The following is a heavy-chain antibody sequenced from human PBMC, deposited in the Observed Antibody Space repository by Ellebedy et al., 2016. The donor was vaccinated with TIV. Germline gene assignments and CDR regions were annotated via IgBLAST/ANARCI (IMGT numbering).Heavy chain of an antibody. CDR2: ISSSSSYI. Sequence: GGSLRLXXAASGFTFSSYSMNWVRQAPGKGLEWVSSISSSSSYIYYADSVKGRFTISRDNAKNSLYLQMNSLRAEDTAVYYCAKDVMVRGVMGTFDYWGQGTLVTVSS. J-gene: IGHJ4*02. V-gene: IGHV3-21*01. CDR1: GFTFSSYS. CDR3: AKDVMVRGVMGTFDY. D-gene: IGHD3-10*01.